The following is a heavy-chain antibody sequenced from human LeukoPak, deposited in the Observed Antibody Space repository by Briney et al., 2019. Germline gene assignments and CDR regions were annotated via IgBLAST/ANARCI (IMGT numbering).Heavy chain of an antibody. J-gene: IGHJ4*02. CDR2: IYYSGST. Sequence: PSETLSLTCSVSGGSIRSYYWSWIRQPPGKGLEWIGYIYYSGSTNYNPSLKSRVTISLGTSKNQFSLKLSSVTAADTAVYYCARGPYVGDNSGLFDYWGQGTLVTVSS. CDR1: GGSIRSYY. V-gene: IGHV4-59*01. CDR3: ARGPYVGDNSGLFDY. D-gene: IGHD4-23*01.